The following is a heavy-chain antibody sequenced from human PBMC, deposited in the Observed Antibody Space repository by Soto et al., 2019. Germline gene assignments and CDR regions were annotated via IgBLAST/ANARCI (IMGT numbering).Heavy chain of an antibody. J-gene: IGHJ4*02. V-gene: IGHV3-7*01. CDR3: ARDVSGKLGHDS. CDR2: IKQDGSDK. CDR1: GFSFSSFW. D-gene: IGHD1-26*01. Sequence: GGSLRLSCAASGFSFSSFWMSWVRRAPGKGLEWVANIKQDGSDKNYVGSVKGRFTISRDNAKNSLFLQMNSLRVEDTAMYYCARDVSGKLGHDSWGQGTLVTVSS.